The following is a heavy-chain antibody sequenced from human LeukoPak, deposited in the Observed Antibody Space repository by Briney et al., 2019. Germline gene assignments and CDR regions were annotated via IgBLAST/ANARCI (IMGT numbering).Heavy chain of an antibody. V-gene: IGHV3-53*01. D-gene: IGHD6-19*01. CDR2: IYSGGST. J-gene: IGHJ4*02. Sequence: RGGSLRLSCAAPGFTVSSNYMSWVRQAPGKGLEWVSVIYSGGSTYYADSVKGRFTISRDNSKNTLYLQMNSLRAEDTAVYYCARDRVAVAGTLDYWGQGTLVSVFS. CDR1: GFTVSSNY. CDR3: ARDRVAVAGTLDY.